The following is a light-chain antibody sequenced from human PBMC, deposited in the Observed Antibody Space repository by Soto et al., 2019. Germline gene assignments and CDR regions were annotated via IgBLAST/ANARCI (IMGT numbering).Light chain of an antibody. CDR1: SSDVGRYIY. CDR3: SSYATSRTLV. Sequence: QSPLAQPASVSRSTKQSINISCTGTSSDVGRYIYVAWYQQHLGNAPTVLIFEVSNRPSGVHSRFSGSKSGNTASLNISGLQAEDEADYYCSSYATSRTLVFGPGPKVTVL. J-gene: IGLJ1*01. CDR2: EVS. V-gene: IGLV2-14*01.